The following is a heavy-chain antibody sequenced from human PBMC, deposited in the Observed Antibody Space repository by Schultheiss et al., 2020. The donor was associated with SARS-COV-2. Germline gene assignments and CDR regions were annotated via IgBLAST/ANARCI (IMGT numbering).Heavy chain of an antibody. V-gene: IGHV3-15*01. CDR3: ARDQGSEAAFDI. Sequence: GESLKISCAASGFTFSDYYMSWVRQAPGKGLEWVGRIKSKTDGGTTDYAAPVKGRFTISRDDSKNTLYLQMNSLRAEDTAVYYCARDQGSEAAFDIWGQGTMVTVSS. J-gene: IGHJ3*02. D-gene: IGHD2-15*01. CDR2: IKSKTDGGTT. CDR1: GFTFSDYY.